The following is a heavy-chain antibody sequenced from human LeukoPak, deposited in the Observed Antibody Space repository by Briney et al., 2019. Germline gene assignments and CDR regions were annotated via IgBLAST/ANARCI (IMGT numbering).Heavy chain of an antibody. CDR2: ISYAGNDK. Sequence: PGGSLRLSCAVSGFTFSFYGMHWVRQAPGKGLEWVAFISYAGNDKYYADSVKGRFTISRDNSRNTLYLQMNSLRPEDTALYYCAKDLRYNWNHEGYYYMDVWGKGTTVTVSS. CDR1: GFTFSFYG. CDR3: AKDLRYNWNHEGYYYMDV. V-gene: IGHV3-30*18. D-gene: IGHD1-20*01. J-gene: IGHJ6*03.